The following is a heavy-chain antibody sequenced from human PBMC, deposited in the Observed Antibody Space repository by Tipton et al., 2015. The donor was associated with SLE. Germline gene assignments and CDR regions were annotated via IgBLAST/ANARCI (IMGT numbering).Heavy chain of an antibody. V-gene: IGHV4-4*07. CDR2: IFSGVSA. D-gene: IGHD6-13*01. CDR1: GDSISLYY. CDR3: AHSSSWYYFDY. Sequence: TLSLTCTVSGDSISLYYWNWIRQPAGKGLEWIGRIFSGVSANYNPSLKSRVTMSVDTSKDQFSLKLSSVTAADTAVYYCAHSSSWYYFDYWGQGTLVTVSS. J-gene: IGHJ4*02.